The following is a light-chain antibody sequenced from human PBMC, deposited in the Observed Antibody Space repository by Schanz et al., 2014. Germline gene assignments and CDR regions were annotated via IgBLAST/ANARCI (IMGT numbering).Light chain of an antibody. Sequence: DIQMTQSPSTLSASVGDRVTITCRASQNIGTWLAWYQQKPGKAPKFLIYAASNLQTGVPSRFSGSGSGTDFTLTISRLQPEDFATYYCQQSYSIPYTFGQGTNLEIK. J-gene: IGKJ2*01. CDR1: QNIGTW. V-gene: IGKV1-39*01. CDR3: QQSYSIPYT. CDR2: AAS.